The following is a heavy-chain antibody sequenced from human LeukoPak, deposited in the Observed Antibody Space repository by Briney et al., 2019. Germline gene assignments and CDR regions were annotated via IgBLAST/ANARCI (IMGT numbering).Heavy chain of an antibody. D-gene: IGHD2-2*01. V-gene: IGHV1-69*05. CDR3: ARPVVPAAMGSWLDP. Sequence: SVKVSCKASGGTFSSYAISWVRQAPGQGLEWMGGIIPIFGTANYAQKFQGRVTTTTDESTSTAYMELSSLRSEDTAVYYCARPVVPAAMGSWLDPWGQGTLVTVSS. CDR1: GGTFSSYA. J-gene: IGHJ5*02. CDR2: IIPIFGTA.